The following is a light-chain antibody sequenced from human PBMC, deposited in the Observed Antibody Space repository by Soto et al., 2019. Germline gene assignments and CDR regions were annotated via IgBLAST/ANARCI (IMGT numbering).Light chain of an antibody. CDR3: SSYTSSSTLV. CDR1: SSDVGDYNY. V-gene: IGLV2-14*01. Sequence: QSVLTQRASVSGSPGQSITVSCTGTSSDVGDYNYVSWYQQHPGKAPKVMIYYVSNRPSGVSNRFSGSKSGNTASLTISGLQAEDEADYYCSSYTSSSTLVFGTGTKVTV. CDR2: YVS. J-gene: IGLJ1*01.